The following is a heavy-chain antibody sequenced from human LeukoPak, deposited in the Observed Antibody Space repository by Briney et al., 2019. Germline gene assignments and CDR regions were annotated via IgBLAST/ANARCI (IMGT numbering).Heavy chain of an antibody. CDR3: ALWFGELLYPPWSTFDY. V-gene: IGHV3-30-3*01. J-gene: IGHJ4*02. CDR2: ISYDGSNK. Sequence: GRSLRLSCAASGFTFSSYAMHWVRQAPGKGLEWVAVISYDGSNKYYADSVKGRFTISRDNSKNTLYLQMNSLRAEDTAVYYCALWFGELLYPPWSTFDYWGQGTLITVSS. CDR1: GFTFSSYA. D-gene: IGHD3-10*01.